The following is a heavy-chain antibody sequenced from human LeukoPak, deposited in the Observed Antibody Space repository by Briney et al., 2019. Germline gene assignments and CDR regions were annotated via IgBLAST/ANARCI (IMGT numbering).Heavy chain of an antibody. J-gene: IGHJ5*02. CDR2: IYYSGST. CDR1: GGSVSSGSYY. V-gene: IGHV4-61*01. CDR3: AREDHGRTRGGCFDP. Sequence: PSETLSLTCTVSGGSVSSGSYYWSWIRQPPGKGLEWIGYIYYSGSTNYNPSLKSRVTISVDTSKNQFSLRLSSVTAADTAVYYGAREDHGRTRGGCFDPGGRGPLVTASS. D-gene: IGHD1-26*01.